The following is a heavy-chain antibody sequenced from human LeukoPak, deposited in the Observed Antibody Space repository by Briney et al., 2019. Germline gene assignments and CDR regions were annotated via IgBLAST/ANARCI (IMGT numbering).Heavy chain of an antibody. Sequence: GGSLRLSCAASGFTFNNYAMSWVRQAPGKGLEWVSTISGSGFSTYYADSVKGRFTISGDNSKNTLYLQMDSLRADDTAVYYCARRVTGSLLAFDYWGQGTLVTVSS. CDR1: GFTFNNYA. J-gene: IGHJ4*02. CDR2: ISGSGFST. D-gene: IGHD3-16*02. V-gene: IGHV3-23*01. CDR3: ARRVTGSLLAFDY.